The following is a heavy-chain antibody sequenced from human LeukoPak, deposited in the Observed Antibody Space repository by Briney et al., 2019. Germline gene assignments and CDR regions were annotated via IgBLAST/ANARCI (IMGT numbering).Heavy chain of an antibody. Sequence: GGSLRLSCAASGFTFSSYGMHWVRQAPGKGLEWVAVISYDGSNKYYADSVKGRFTISRDNSKNTLYLQMDSLRAEDTAVYYCAKDPYCSGGSCSADNWFDPWGQGTLVTVSS. CDR2: ISYDGSNK. J-gene: IGHJ5*02. D-gene: IGHD2-15*01. CDR3: AKDPYCSGGSCSADNWFDP. V-gene: IGHV3-30*18. CDR1: GFTFSSYG.